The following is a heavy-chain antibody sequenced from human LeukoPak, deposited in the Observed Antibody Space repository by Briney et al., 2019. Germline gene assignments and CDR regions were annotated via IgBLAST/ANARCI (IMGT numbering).Heavy chain of an antibody. CDR1: GGSISSSSYY. CDR3: ARMGPSYFDY. J-gene: IGHJ4*02. D-gene: IGHD5-24*01. V-gene: IGHV4-39*07. Sequence: SETLSLTCTVSGGSISSSSYYWGWIRQPPGKGLEWIGSIYYSGSTYYNPSLKSRVTISVDTSKNQFSLKLSSVTAADTAVYYCARMGPSYFDYWGQGTLVTVSS. CDR2: IYYSGST.